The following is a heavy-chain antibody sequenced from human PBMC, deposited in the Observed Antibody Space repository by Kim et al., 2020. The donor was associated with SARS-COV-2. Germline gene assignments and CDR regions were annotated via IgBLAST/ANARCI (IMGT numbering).Heavy chain of an antibody. CDR3: ARAHWTDVFG. CDR1: GFTFSTYW. V-gene: IGHV3-7*01. J-gene: IGHJ4*02. CDR2: IKQDGSEK. D-gene: IGHD1-1*01. Sequence: GGSLRLSCAASGFTFSTYWMSWVRQAPGKGLEWVASIKQDGSEKGHLDSVKGRFTISRDNAKNSLYLQMNSLRVEDTAVYYCARAHWTDVFGWGRGTLVT.